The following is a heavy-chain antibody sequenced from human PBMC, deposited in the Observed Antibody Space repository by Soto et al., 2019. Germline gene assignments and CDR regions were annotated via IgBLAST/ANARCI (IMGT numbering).Heavy chain of an antibody. V-gene: IGHV3-23*01. D-gene: IGHD2-15*01. CDR3: VKVIVVVVAAGWFDP. Sequence: EVQLLESGGGLVQPGGSLRLSCAASGFSFRGYAMSSVRQPPGKGLEWVSAISGSAGSTYYADSVKGRFTISRDTSKNTLYLQMNSLRAEDTAVYYCVKVIVVVVAAGWFDPWGQGTLVTVSS. CDR2: ISGSAGST. CDR1: GFSFRGYA. J-gene: IGHJ5*02.